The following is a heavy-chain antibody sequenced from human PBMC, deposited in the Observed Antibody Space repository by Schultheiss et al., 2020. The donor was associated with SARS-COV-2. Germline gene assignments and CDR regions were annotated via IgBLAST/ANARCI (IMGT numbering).Heavy chain of an antibody. CDR2: IYYSGST. CDR3: ARGRSSSAPHYGMDV. J-gene: IGHJ6*02. Sequence: SETLSLTCTVSGGSISSGGYYWSWIRQHPGKCLEWIGYIYYSGSTYYNPSLKSRVTISVDTSKNQFSLKLSSVTAADTAVYYCARGRSSSAPHYGMDVWGQGTTFTVSS. D-gene: IGHD6-6*01. V-gene: IGHV4-31*03. CDR1: GGSISSGGYY.